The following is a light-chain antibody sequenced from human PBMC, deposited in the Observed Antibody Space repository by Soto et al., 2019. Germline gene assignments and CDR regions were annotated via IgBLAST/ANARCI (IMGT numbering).Light chain of an antibody. J-gene: IGKJ5*01. CDR3: QQRSNWPPLIT. V-gene: IGKV3-11*01. Sequence: EIVLTHSPATLSLYPGERATLSCRASQSVSSYLAWYQQKPGQAPRLLIYDASNRATGIPARFSGSGSGTDFTLTISSLEPEDFAVYYCQQRSNWPPLITFGQGTDWRL. CDR1: QSVSSY. CDR2: DAS.